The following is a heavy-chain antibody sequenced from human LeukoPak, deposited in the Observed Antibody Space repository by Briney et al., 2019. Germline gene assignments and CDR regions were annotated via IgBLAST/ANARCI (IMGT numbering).Heavy chain of an antibody. J-gene: IGHJ3*02. CDR3: AMSVDGDNDAFDI. CDR2: INAGNGNT. Sequence: ASVKVSCKASGYTFTSYAMHWVRQAPGQRLEWMGWINAGNGNTKYSQEFQGRVTITRDTSASTAYMELSSPRSEDMAVYYCAMSVDGDNDAFDIWGQGTMVTVSS. V-gene: IGHV1-3*03. D-gene: IGHD4-17*01. CDR1: GYTFTSYA.